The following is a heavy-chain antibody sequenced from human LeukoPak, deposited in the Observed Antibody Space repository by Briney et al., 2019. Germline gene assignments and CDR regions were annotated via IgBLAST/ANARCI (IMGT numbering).Heavy chain of an antibody. J-gene: IGHJ6*02. CDR1: GGSFSGYY. V-gene: IGHV4-34*01. CDR2: INHSGST. CDR3: ARVKDYYYGMDV. Sequence: SETLSLTCAVYGGSFSGYYWSWIRQPPGKGLEWIGEINHSGSTNYNPSLKSRVTISVDTSMNQFSLKLSSVTAADTAVYYCARVKDYYYGMDVWGQGTTVTVSS.